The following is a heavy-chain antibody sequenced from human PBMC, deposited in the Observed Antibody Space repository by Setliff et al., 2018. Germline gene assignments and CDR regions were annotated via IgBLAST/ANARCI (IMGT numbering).Heavy chain of an antibody. CDR3: ARGGDGMFMFDS. J-gene: IGHJ4*02. V-gene: IGHV7-4-1*02. D-gene: IGHD3-10*02. CDR2: INSNTGNP. CDR1: GFVFITYA. Sequence: GASVKVSCKTSGFVFITYAITWVRQAPGQGLEWMGWINSNTGNPTYAQDFTGRFVFSLDTSVSTAYLQISSLKAEDTAVYYCARGGDGMFMFDSWGQGTLVTVSS.